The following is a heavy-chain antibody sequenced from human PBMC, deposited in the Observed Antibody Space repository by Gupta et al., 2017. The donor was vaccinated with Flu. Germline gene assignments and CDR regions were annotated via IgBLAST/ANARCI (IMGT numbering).Heavy chain of an antibody. CDR2: IYWNDDK. Sequence: QITLKESGPTLVKPTQTLTLTCTFSGFSLSTSGVGVGWIRQPPGKALEWLALIYWNDDKRYSPSLKSRRTITKDTSKNQVVLTMTNMDPVDTATYYCARQSTAYDFWSGYCYDYWGQGTLVTVSS. CDR1: GFSLSTSGVG. CDR3: ARQSTAYDFWSGYCYDY. V-gene: IGHV2-5*01. D-gene: IGHD3-3*01. J-gene: IGHJ4*02.